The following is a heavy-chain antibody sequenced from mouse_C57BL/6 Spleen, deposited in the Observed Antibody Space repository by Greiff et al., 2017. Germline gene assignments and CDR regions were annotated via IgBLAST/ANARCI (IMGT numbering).Heavy chain of an antibody. V-gene: IGHV1-4*01. CDR3: AREDYYGSMY. J-gene: IGHJ2*01. CDR2: INPSSGNT. CDR1: GYTFTSYT. Sequence: QVQLQQSGAELARPGASVKMSCKASGYTFTSYTMHWVKQRPGQGLEWIGYINPSSGNTKYNQKFKDKATLTADKASSTTDMQLSSLTSEDSAVYDCAREDYYGSMYWGQGTTLTVSS. D-gene: IGHD1-1*01.